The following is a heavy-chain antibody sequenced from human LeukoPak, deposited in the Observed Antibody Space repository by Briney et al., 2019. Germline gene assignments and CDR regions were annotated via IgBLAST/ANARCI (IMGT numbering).Heavy chain of an antibody. Sequence: GASVKVSCKASGGTFSSYAISWVRQAPGQGLEWMGGIIPIFGTANYAQKFQGRVTITADESTSTAYMELSSLRSEDTAVYYCARDRSREMGSYYFDHWGQGTLVTVSS. CDR1: GGTFSSYA. J-gene: IGHJ4*02. D-gene: IGHD2-8*01. CDR3: ARDRSREMGSYYFDH. CDR2: IIPIFGTA. V-gene: IGHV1-69*13.